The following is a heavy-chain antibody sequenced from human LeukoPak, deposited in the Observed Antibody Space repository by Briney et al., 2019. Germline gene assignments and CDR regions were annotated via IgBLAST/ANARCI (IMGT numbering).Heavy chain of an antibody. V-gene: IGHV3-48*01. Sequence: GGSLRLSXAASGFTFSSYSMNWVRQAPGKGLEWVSYISSSSTIYYADSVKGRFTISRDNAKNSLYLQMNSLRAEDTAVYYCAREYSSSWYVSDGLDYWGQGTLVTVSS. CDR1: GFTFSSYS. D-gene: IGHD6-13*01. J-gene: IGHJ4*02. CDR3: AREYSSSWYVSDGLDY. CDR2: ISSSSTI.